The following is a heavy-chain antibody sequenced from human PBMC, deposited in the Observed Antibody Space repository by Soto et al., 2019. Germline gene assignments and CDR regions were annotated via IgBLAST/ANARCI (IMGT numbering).Heavy chain of an antibody. CDR1: GYTFTSYG. V-gene: IGHV1-18*01. CDR3: ERRDYSFDY. Sequence: QVQLVQSGAEVKKPGASVKVSCKASGYTFTSYGISWVRQAPGQGLEWMGWISAYNGNTNYAQKLQGRVTMTTDTPTGTAYMELRSLSSADTGVYYGERRDYSFDYCGQGTLVTVSS. J-gene: IGHJ4*02. CDR2: ISAYNGNT.